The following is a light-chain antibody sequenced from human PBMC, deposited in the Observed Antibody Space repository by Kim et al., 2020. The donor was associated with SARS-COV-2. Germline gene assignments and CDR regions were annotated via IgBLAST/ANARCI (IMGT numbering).Light chain of an antibody. CDR3: QSHDIPNVV. V-gene: IGLV6-57*01. CDR1: TGSIDRYY. Sequence: GKTVTISCTRSTGSIDRYYVQWYQQRPGSSPTTVIYDDQNRPSGVPDRFSGPIDTDSNSASLTISGLKTEDEADYYCQSHDIPNVVFGGGTKLTVL. CDR2: DDQ. J-gene: IGLJ2*01.